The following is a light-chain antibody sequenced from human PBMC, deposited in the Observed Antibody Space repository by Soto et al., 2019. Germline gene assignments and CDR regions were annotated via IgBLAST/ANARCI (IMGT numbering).Light chain of an antibody. J-gene: IGKJ5*01. CDR3: QQLKNYPIT. V-gene: IGKV1-9*01. Sequence: DIQMTQSPSSLSASVGDRVTITCRASQTVSSYLNWYQQKPGTAPKLLIYAASALHSGVPSRFSGSGSGTDFTLTISSLQPEDFAIYFCQQLKNYPITFGQGTRLEIK. CDR1: QTVSSY. CDR2: AAS.